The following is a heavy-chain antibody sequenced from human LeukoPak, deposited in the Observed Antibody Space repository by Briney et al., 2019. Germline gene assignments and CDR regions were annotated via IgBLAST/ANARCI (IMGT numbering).Heavy chain of an antibody. J-gene: IGHJ4*02. V-gene: IGHV4-39*01. D-gene: IGHD3-9*01. CDR3: ARLRKGRYFDYIFDY. CDR1: GGSGDPVSSSTYY. Sequence: SETLSLTCTVSGGSGDPVSSSTYYWGWIRQPPGKGLESIRNIYYTGSTYYNPSLKSRVTMSVDTSKNQFSPKVSSVTAADTAVYYCARLRKGRYFDYIFDYWGQGTLVTVSS. CDR2: IYYTGST.